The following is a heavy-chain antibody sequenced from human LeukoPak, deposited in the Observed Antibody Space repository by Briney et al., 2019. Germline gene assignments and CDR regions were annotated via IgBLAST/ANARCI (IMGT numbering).Heavy chain of an antibody. J-gene: IGHJ4*02. CDR1: GYTFTSDY. CDR3: ARGAMVTTFDY. V-gene: IGHV1-46*01. Sequence: GASVKGSCKASGYTFTSDYMHWVRQAPGQGLEWMGIINPSGGSTSYAQKFQGRVTMTRDTSTSTVYMELSSLRSEDTAVYYCARGAMVTTFDYWGQGTLVTVSS. D-gene: IGHD4-17*01. CDR2: INPSGGST.